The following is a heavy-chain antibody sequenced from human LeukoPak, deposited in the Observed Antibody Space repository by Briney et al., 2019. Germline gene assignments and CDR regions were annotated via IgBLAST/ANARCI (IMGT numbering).Heavy chain of an antibody. D-gene: IGHD3-9*01. CDR2: IYHSGST. CDR1: GGSISSSNW. J-gene: IGHJ1*01. Sequence: SGTPSLTCAVAGGSISSSNWWSWVRQPPGKGLEWIGEIYHSGSTNYNPSLKSRVTISVDKSKNQFSLKLSSVTAADTAVYYCAGETRAYYDILTGYYGYFQHRGQGTLVTVSS. CDR3: AGETRAYYDILTGYYGYFQH. V-gene: IGHV4-4*02.